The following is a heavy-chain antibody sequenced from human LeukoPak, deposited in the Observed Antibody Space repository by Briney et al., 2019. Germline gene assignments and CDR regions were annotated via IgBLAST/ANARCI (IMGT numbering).Heavy chain of an antibody. D-gene: IGHD3-3*01. CDR3: ARVFWSATSSYFEY. CDR1: EFTLSRYW. V-gene: IGHV3-7*05. Sequence: PGGSLRLSCAVSEFTLSRYWMSWVRQAPGKGLDWVATIKQDGREKYYVDSVEGRFTISRDNSKNTLYLQMDSLRAEDTAVYYCARVFWSATSSYFEYWGQGALVTVSS. CDR2: IKQDGREK. J-gene: IGHJ4*02.